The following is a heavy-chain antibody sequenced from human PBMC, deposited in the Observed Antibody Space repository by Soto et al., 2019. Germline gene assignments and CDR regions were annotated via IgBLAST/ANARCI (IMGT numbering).Heavy chain of an antibody. D-gene: IGHD6-13*01. CDR1: GYSFTSYY. J-gene: IGHJ6*02. CDR3: ARHQGNWYSAMAV. CDR2: LYPGDSDA. Sequence: GESLKISCEASGYSFTSYYIAWVRQMPGRGLEWMGVLYPGDSDARYSPSFQGHVTISADKSITTAYLQWISPKASDSAMYYCARHQGNWYSAMAVWGQGTTVTVSS. V-gene: IGHV5-51*01.